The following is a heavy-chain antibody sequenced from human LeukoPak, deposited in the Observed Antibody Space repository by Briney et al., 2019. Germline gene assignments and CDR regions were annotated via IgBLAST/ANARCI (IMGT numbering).Heavy chain of an antibody. Sequence: VASVKVSCKASGGTFSSYAISWVRQAPGQGLEWMRGIIPIFGTANYAQKFQGRVTITAGKSTSTAYMELSSLRSEDTAVYYCARTSSKVVPAAAGAYYYYYGMDVWGKGTTVTVSS. V-gene: IGHV1-69*06. J-gene: IGHJ6*04. D-gene: IGHD2-2*01. CDR1: GGTFSSYA. CDR2: IIPIFGTA. CDR3: ARTSSKVVPAAAGAYYYYYGMDV.